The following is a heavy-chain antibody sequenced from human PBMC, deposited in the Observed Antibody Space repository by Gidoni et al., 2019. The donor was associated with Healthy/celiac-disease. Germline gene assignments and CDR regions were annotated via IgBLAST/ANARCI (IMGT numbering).Heavy chain of an antibody. V-gene: IGHV1-24*01. CDR3: ATGSHCSSTSCYGGHDAFDI. Sequence: QVQLVQSGAEVKKPGAEVRVSCKVAGDTLTELAMHWVRQAPGKGLAWMGGFDPEDGETIYAQKFQGRVTMTEDTSTDTAYMELSSLRSEDTAVYYCATGSHCSSTSCYGGHDAFDIWGQGTMVTVSS. J-gene: IGHJ3*02. D-gene: IGHD2-2*01. CDR1: GDTLTELA. CDR2: FDPEDGET.